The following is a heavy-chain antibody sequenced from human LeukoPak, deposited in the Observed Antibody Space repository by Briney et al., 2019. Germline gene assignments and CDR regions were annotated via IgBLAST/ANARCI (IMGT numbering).Heavy chain of an antibody. J-gene: IGHJ4*02. CDR1: GFTFSSYS. V-gene: IGHV3-21*01. CDR2: ISSSSSYI. Sequence: GGSLRLSCAASGFTFSSYSMNWVRQAPGKGLEWVSSISSSSSYIYYADSVKGRFTISRDNAKNSLYLQMKSLRAEDTAVYYCARGWDSSGYYYSFDYWGQGTLVTVSS. D-gene: IGHD3-22*01. CDR3: ARGWDSSGYYYSFDY.